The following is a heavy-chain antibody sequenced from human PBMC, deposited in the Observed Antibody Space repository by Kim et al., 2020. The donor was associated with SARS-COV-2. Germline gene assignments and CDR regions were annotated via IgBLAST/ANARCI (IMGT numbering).Heavy chain of an antibody. J-gene: IGHJ4*02. D-gene: IGHD3-10*01. V-gene: IGHV3-66*01. CDR2: ST. Sequence: STYYADSVKGRFTISRDNSKNTLYLQMNSLRAEDTAVYYCARDSGYYFDYWGQGTLVTVSS. CDR3: ARDSGYYFDY.